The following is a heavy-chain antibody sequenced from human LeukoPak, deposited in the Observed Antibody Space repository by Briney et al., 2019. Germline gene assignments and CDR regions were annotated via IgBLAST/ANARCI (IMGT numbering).Heavy chain of an antibody. V-gene: IGHV1-2*02. CDR1: GYTFTGYY. D-gene: IGHD3-10*01. CDR3: AREVSAIGSGSPDY. Sequence: VASVKVSCKASGYTFTGYYMHWVRQAPGQGLEWMGWINPNSGGTNYAQKFQGRVTMTRDTSISTAYMELSRLRSDDTAVYYCAREVSAIGSGSPDYWGQGTLVTVSS. CDR2: INPNSGGT. J-gene: IGHJ4*02.